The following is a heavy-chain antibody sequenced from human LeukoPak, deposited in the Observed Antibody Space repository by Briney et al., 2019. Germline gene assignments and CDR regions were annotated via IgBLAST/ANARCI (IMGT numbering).Heavy chain of an antibody. CDR3: ARDGSSNWGSYDL. J-gene: IGHJ2*01. CDR2: TYYKSKWYY. CDR1: GDSVSSNSAA. V-gene: IGHV6-1*01. D-gene: IGHD7-27*01. Sequence: SQTLSLTRAISGDSVSSNSAAWNWIRQSPSRGLEWLGRTYYKSKWYYDYAVSVKSRITINPDTSKNQFSLQLNSVTPEDTAVYYCARDGSSNWGSYDLWGRGTLVTVSS.